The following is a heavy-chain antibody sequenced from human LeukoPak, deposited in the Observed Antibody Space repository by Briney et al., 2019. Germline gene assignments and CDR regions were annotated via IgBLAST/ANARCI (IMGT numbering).Heavy chain of an antibody. J-gene: IGHJ4*02. CDR3: ARGGRDCSSTSCPIDY. CDR1: GYTLTELS. V-gene: IGHV1-24*01. Sequence: GASVKVSCKVSGYTLTELSMHWVRQAPGKGLEWMGGFDPEDGETIYAQKFQGRVTMTEDTSTDTAYMELSSLRSEDTAVYYCARGGRDCSSTSCPIDYWGQGTLVTVSS. CDR2: FDPEDGET. D-gene: IGHD2-2*01.